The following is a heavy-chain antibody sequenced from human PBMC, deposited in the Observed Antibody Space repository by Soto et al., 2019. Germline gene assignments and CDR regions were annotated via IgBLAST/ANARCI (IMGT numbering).Heavy chain of an antibody. D-gene: IGHD3-9*01. CDR3: ARGLRYFAWLYNLGGMDF. Sequence: SETLSLTCTVSGGSISSYYWSWIRQPPGKGLEWIGYIYYSGSTNYNPSLKSRVTISVDTSKNQFSLKLSSVTAADTAVYYCARGLRYFAWLYNLGGMDFWGQGTTVTVSS. J-gene: IGHJ6*02. CDR2: IYYSGST. CDR1: GGSISSYY. V-gene: IGHV4-59*01.